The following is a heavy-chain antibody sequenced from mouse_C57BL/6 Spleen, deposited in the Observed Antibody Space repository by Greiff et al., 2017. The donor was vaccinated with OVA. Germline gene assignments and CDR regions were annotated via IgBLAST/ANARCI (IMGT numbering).Heavy chain of an antibody. V-gene: IGHV1-19*01. Sequence: VHVKQSGPVLVKPGASVKMSCKASGYTFTDYYMNWVKQSHGKSLEWIGVINPYNGGTSYNQKFKGKATLTVDKSSSTAYMELNSLTSEDSAVYYCAREGGFAYWGQGTLVTVSA. CDR2: INPYNGGT. CDR1: GYTFTDYY. CDR3: AREGGFAY. J-gene: IGHJ3*01.